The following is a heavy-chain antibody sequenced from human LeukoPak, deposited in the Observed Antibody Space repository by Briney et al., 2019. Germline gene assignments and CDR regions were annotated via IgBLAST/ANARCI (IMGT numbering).Heavy chain of an antibody. CDR3: ARDPLEKSA. Sequence: QPGGSLRLSCAASGFTFSSYEMNWVRQAPGKGLEWISYISSSGSIIYHSDSVKGRFTISRDNAKNSLYLQMNSLRAEDTAVYYCARDPLEKSAWGQGTLVTVSS. CDR1: GFTFSSYE. V-gene: IGHV3-48*03. CDR2: ISSSGSII. J-gene: IGHJ5*02.